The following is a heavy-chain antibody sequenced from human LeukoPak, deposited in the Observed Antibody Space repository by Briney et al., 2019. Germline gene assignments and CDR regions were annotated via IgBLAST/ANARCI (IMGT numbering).Heavy chain of an antibody. CDR1: GITLSNYG. CDR3: TTVYYPGWD. J-gene: IGHJ4*02. Sequence: GGSLRLSCAVSGITLSNYGMSWVRQAPGKGLEWVGRIKSKTDGGTTDYAAPVKGRFTISRDDSKNTLYLQMNSLKTEDTAVYYCTTVYYPGWDGGQGTLVTVSS. V-gene: IGHV3-15*01. D-gene: IGHD3-22*01. CDR2: IKSKTDGGTT.